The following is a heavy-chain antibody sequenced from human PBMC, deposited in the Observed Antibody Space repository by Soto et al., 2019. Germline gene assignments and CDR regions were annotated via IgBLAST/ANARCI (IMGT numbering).Heavy chain of an antibody. CDR2: ISGSGGST. J-gene: IGHJ4*02. CDR3: AKQWESIVATIAY. D-gene: IGHD5-12*01. CDR1: GFTFSSYA. Sequence: EVQLLEPGGGLVQPGGSLRLSCAASGFTFSSYAMSWVRQAPGKGLEWVSAISGSGGSTYYADSVKGRFTISRDNSNNTLYLQMNSLRAEDTAVYYCAKQWESIVATIAYWGQGTLVTVSS. V-gene: IGHV3-23*01.